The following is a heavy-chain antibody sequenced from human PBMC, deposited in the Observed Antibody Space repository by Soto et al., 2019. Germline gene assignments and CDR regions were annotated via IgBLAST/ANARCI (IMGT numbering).Heavy chain of an antibody. D-gene: IGHD6-6*01. V-gene: IGHV1-8*01. J-gene: IGHJ4*02. CDR3: ARGWLDSSSPDY. CDR2: MNPNRGNT. Sequence: ASVKVSCKASGYTFTSYDINWVRQATGQGLEWMGWMNPNRGNTGYAQKFQGRVTMTRNTSISTAYMELSSLRSEDTAVYYCARGWLDSSSPDYWGQGTLVTVSS. CDR1: GYTFTSYD.